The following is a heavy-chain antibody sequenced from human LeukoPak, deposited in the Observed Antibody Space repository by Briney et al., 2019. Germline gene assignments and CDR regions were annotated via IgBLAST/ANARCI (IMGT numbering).Heavy chain of an antibody. CDR2: LSGSGGST. CDR3: AKHPYSSGWYNFDY. CDR1: GFTCSSYS. J-gene: IGHJ4*02. V-gene: IGHV3-23*01. Sequence: PGGSLRLSCAASGFTCSSYSRNWVRQAPGKGLEWVSVLSGSGGSTYYADSVKGRFIISRDNSKNTLYLQMNSLRAEDTAVYYCAKHPYSSGWYNFDYWGQGTLVTVSS. D-gene: IGHD6-19*01.